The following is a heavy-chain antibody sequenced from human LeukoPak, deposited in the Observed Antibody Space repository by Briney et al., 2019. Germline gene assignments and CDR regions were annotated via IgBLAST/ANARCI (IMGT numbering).Heavy chain of an antibody. V-gene: IGHV3-23*01. D-gene: IGHD1-26*01. Sequence: GGSLRLSCAASGFTFISYAMNWVRQAPGRGLEWVSAISGGGGSTYYADSVKGRFTISRDNSKNTLSLQMNSLRAEGTAVYYCAKGWELPLYYFDYWGQGTLVTVSS. J-gene: IGHJ4*02. CDR3: AKGWELPLYYFDY. CDR2: ISGGGGST. CDR1: GFTFISYA.